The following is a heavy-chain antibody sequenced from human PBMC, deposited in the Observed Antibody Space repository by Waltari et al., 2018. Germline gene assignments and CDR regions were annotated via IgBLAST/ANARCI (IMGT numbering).Heavy chain of an antibody. CDR3: ARDIGGAAAGTEYFQH. Sequence: QAQLVQSGAEVKTPGASARVSCTASGYTFTAYYMHWVRQAPGQGFEWMGWINPNSGITNFAQKFQGRVTMTRDTSTTTVYMELSSLKSDDTALYYCARDIGGAAAGTEYFQHWGQGTLVTVSS. D-gene: IGHD6-13*01. V-gene: IGHV1-2*02. J-gene: IGHJ1*01. CDR1: GYTFTAYY. CDR2: INPNSGIT.